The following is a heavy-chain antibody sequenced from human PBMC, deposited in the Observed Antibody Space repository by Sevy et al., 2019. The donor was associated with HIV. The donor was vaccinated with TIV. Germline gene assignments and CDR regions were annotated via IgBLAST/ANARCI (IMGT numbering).Heavy chain of an antibody. J-gene: IGHJ4*02. D-gene: IGHD6-19*01. CDR2: MNQNSGNT. CDR3: ARAGSGWYDHYFDP. V-gene: IGHV1-8*01. CDR1: GYTFTSYD. Sequence: ASVKVSCKASGYTFTSYDINWVRQATGQGLEWMGWMNQNSGNTGYAQKFQGRVTMTRNTSISTAYMELRSLRSEDTAMYYCARAGSGWYDHYFDPWGQGTRVTVSS.